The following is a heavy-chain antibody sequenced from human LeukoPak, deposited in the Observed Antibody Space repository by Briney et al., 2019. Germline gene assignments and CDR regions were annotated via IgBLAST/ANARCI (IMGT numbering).Heavy chain of an antibody. Sequence: SETLSLTCTVSGFSISSFYWSWVRQPPGKPLKWVGHVYFTGSTDYNPSLKSRVTISVDTAKNQFSLNLHSVTAADTAVYYCARRGAMVRGPAYHFDFWGRGTQVTVSS. CDR1: GFSISSFY. CDR2: VYFTGST. J-gene: IGHJ4*02. V-gene: IGHV4-59*08. D-gene: IGHD3-10*01. CDR3: ARRGAMVRGPAYHFDF.